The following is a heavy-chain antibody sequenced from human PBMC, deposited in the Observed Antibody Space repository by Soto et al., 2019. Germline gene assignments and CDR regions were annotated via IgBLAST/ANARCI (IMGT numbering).Heavy chain of an antibody. V-gene: IGHV3-23*01. CDR3: AKAKNDYNWDNRPPFDY. CDR2: ISANDVGT. D-gene: IGHD1-20*01. Sequence: EVQLLESGGGVVQPGGSLRLSCEASGFTLRNYAMTWIRQAPGKGLDWVSLISANDVGTYYAESVKTRFTFSTDQSRNTVYLQMDSLRADDTAIYYCAKAKNDYNWDNRPPFDYWGQGTLVTVSS. J-gene: IGHJ4*02. CDR1: GFTLRNYA.